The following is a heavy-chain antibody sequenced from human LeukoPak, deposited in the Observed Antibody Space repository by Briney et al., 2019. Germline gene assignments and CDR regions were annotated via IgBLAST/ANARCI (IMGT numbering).Heavy chain of an antibody. D-gene: IGHD1-14*01. CDR3: AREREPLPPDY. V-gene: IGHV1-69*04. Sequence: SVKVSCKASGGTFSSYTVSWVRQAPGQGLEWMGRIIPILGIANYAQKFQGRVTITADKSTSTAYMELSSLRSEDTAVYYCAREREPLPPDYWGQGTLVTVSS. J-gene: IGHJ4*02. CDR2: IIPILGIA. CDR1: GGTFSSYT.